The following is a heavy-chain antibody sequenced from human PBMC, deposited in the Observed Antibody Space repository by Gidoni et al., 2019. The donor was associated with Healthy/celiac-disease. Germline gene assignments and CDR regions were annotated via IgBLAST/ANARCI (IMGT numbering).Heavy chain of an antibody. CDR2: ISSSSSTI. D-gene: IGHD3-3*01. CDR1: GFTFSSYS. Sequence: EVQLVESGGGLVQPGGSLRLSCAASGFTFSSYSMNWVRQAPGKGLEWVSYISSSSSTIYYADSVKGRFTISRDNAKNSLYLQMNSLRAEDTAVYYCARGVHITIFGVVIDGYYYYMDVWGKGTTVTVSS. CDR3: ARGVHITIFGVVIDGYYYYMDV. V-gene: IGHV3-48*01. J-gene: IGHJ6*03.